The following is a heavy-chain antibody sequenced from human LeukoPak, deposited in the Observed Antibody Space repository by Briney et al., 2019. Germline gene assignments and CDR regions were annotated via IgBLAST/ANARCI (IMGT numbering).Heavy chain of an antibody. CDR3: AQGYCSNTSCYTFDF. Sequence: LGESLKISCKGSGYTFTGYYMHWVRQAPGQGLEWMGWINPNSGDTNYAQKFQGRVTMTRDTSISTAYMELSRLRSDDTAVYYCAQGYCSNTSCYTFDFWGQGTLVTVSS. J-gene: IGHJ4*02. CDR2: INPNSGDT. CDR1: GYTFTGYY. D-gene: IGHD2-2*02. V-gene: IGHV1-2*02.